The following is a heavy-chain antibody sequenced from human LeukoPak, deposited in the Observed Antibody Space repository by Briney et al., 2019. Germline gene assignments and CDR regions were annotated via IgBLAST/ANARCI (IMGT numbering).Heavy chain of an antibody. Sequence: GASVKVTFNASGYTFTDYYMHWVRQAPGQGLEWMGWINPNSGGTNYAQKFQGRVTMTRDTSISTAYMELSRLRSDDTAVYYCARASYYYDSSGYPRYYFDYWGQGTVVTVSS. D-gene: IGHD3-22*01. CDR1: GYTFTDYY. CDR3: ARASYYYDSSGYPRYYFDY. J-gene: IGHJ4*02. CDR2: INPNSGGT. V-gene: IGHV1-2*02.